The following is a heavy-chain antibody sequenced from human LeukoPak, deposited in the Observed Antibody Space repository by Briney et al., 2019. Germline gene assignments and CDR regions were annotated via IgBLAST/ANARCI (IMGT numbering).Heavy chain of an antibody. CDR2: ISSNGGST. CDR3: VKSSSSWSQFEYFQH. Sequence: PGGSLRLSCSASGSTFSSYAMHWVRQAPGKGLEYVSAISSNGGSTYYADSVKGRFTISRDSSKNTLYLQMSSLRAEDTAVYYCVKSSSSWSQFEYFQHWGQGTLVTVSS. V-gene: IGHV3-64D*06. D-gene: IGHD6-13*01. J-gene: IGHJ1*01. CDR1: GSTFSSYA.